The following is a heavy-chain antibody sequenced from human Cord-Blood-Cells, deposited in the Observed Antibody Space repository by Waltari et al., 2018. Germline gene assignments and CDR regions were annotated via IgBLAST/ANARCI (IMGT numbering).Heavy chain of an antibody. V-gene: IGHV3-30*04. D-gene: IGHD6-13*01. J-gene: IGHJ4*02. Sequence: QVQLVESGGGVVQPGRSLRLSCAAYGFTFTSCAMPGVPQGPGKGLEWVAVISYDGSNKYYADSVKGRFTISRDNSKNTLYLQMNSLRAEDTAVYYCATIPYSSSWSNPFDYWGQGTLVTVSS. CDR1: GFTFTSCA. CDR2: ISYDGSNK. CDR3: ATIPYSSSWSNPFDY.